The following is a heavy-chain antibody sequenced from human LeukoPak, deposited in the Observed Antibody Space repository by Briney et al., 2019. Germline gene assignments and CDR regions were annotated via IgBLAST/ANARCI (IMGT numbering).Heavy chain of an antibody. CDR3: ARHSQWGVIPWTFDI. D-gene: IGHD3-16*02. Sequence: SETLSLXCVVSDYSDSSDYYWGWIRQSPGKGLEWIATIFHSGSTYYNPSLESRITISVDTSNNQFSLKLRSVTASDTAVYYCARHSQWGVIPWTFDIWGQGTRVTVSS. CDR2: IFHSGST. CDR1: DYSDSSDYY. V-gene: IGHV4-38-2*01. J-gene: IGHJ3*02.